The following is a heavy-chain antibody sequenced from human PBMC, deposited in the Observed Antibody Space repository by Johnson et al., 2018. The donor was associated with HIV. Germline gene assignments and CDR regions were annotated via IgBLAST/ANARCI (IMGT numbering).Heavy chain of an antibody. V-gene: IGHV3-30-3*01. CDR2: ISYDGSNK. D-gene: IGHD3-22*01. CDR1: GFTFSSYA. J-gene: IGHJ3*02. Sequence: QVQLVESGGGVVQPGRSLRLSCAASGFTFSSYAMHWVRQAPGKGLEWVAVISYDGSNKYYADSVKGRFTISRDNSKNTRYLQMNSLRAEDTAVYYWARENSSGYHDAFDIWGQGTLVTVSS. CDR3: ARENSSGYHDAFDI.